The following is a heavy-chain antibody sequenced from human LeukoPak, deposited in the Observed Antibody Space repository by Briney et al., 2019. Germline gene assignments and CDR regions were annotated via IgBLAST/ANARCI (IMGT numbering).Heavy chain of an antibody. D-gene: IGHD6-13*01. Sequence: PGGSLRLSCAASGFTFSSYAMHWVRQAPGKGLEWVAVISYDGSNKYYADSVKGRFTISRDNSKNTLYLQMNSLRAEDTAVYYCARGSSLNWFDPWGQGTLVTVSS. CDR1: GFTFSSYA. CDR3: ARGSSLNWFDP. V-gene: IGHV3-30*01. J-gene: IGHJ5*02. CDR2: ISYDGSNK.